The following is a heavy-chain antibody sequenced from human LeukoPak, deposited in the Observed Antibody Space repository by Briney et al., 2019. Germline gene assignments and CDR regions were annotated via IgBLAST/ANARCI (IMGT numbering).Heavy chain of an antibody. CDR3: ARDESADSSSWYDFDY. V-gene: IGHV3-33*01. CDR1: GFTFSSYG. Sequence: GGSLRLSCAASGFTFSSYGMHWVRQAPGKGLEWVAVIWYDGSNKYYADSVKGRFTISRDNSKNTLYLQTNSLRAEDTAVYYCARDESADSSSWYDFDYWGQGTLVTVSS. CDR2: IWYDGSNK. J-gene: IGHJ4*02. D-gene: IGHD6-13*01.